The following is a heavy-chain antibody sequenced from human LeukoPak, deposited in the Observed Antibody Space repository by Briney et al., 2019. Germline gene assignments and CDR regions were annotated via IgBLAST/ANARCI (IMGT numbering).Heavy chain of an antibody. CDR2: INSDGSTT. V-gene: IGHV3-74*01. Sequence: GGSLRLTCAASGFRFSSYWMHWARQAPGTGLVWVSRINSDGSTTSYADSVKGRFTISRDNAKNTVYLQMNSLRAEDAAVYYCARGPGNYYYYMDVWGKGTTVTVSS. CDR3: ARGPGNYYYYMDV. CDR1: GFRFSSYW. J-gene: IGHJ6*03.